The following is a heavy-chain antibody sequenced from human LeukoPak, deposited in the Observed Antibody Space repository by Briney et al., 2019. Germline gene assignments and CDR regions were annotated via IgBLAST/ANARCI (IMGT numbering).Heavy chain of an antibody. CDR2: IYNTGST. CDR1: GASITSYY. Sequence: SETLPLTCTVSGASITSYYWIWIRQPPGKGLEWIGYIYNTGSTSYNPSLKSRVTISEDTFKNQFSLKLSSVTAADTAVYYCARGGDYDFWSGYSNYYYMDVWGKGTTVTVSS. J-gene: IGHJ6*03. CDR3: ARGGDYDFWSGYSNYYYMDV. V-gene: IGHV4-59*01. D-gene: IGHD3-3*01.